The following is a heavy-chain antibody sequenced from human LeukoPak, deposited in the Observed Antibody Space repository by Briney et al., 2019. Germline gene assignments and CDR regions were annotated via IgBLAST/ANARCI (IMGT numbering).Heavy chain of an antibody. D-gene: IGHD6-19*01. CDR1: GFTFSTYV. CDR2: ISYDGSYK. Sequence: PGGSLRLSCAASGFTFSTYVMHWVRQAPGEGLEWVAVISYDGSYKYADSVKGRFTISRDNSKSTLYLQMNSLRVEDTAVYYCAKVESSGWYSIDYWGQGTLVTVSS. CDR3: AKVESSGWYSIDY. J-gene: IGHJ4*02. V-gene: IGHV3-30*18.